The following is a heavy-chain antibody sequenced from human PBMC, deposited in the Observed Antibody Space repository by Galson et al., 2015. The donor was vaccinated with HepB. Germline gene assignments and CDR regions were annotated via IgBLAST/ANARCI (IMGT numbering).Heavy chain of an antibody. Sequence: PALVKPTQTLTLTCTFSGFSLSTSGVGVGWIRQPPGKALEWLALIYWDDDKRYSPSLKSRLTITKDTSKNQVVLTMTNMDPVDTATYYCAHGSERWLRFAPFDYWGQGTLVTVSS. D-gene: IGHD5-12*01. V-gene: IGHV2-5*02. J-gene: IGHJ4*02. CDR2: IYWDDDK. CDR3: AHGSERWLRFAPFDY. CDR1: GFSLSTSGVG.